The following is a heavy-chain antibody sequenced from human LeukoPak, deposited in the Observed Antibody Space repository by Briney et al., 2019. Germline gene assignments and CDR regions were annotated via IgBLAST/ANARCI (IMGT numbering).Heavy chain of an antibody. CDR1: GFTFDDYA. CDR2: ISWNSGSI. D-gene: IGHD1-20*01. Sequence: GGSLRLSCAASGFTFDDYAMHRVRQAPGKGLEAVSGISWNSGSIGYADSVKGRFTISRNNAKNSLYLQMNSLRAEDTALYYCAKDIKCRIAGAFDIWGQGTMVTVSS. CDR3: AKDIKCRIAGAFDI. V-gene: IGHV3-9*01. J-gene: IGHJ3*02.